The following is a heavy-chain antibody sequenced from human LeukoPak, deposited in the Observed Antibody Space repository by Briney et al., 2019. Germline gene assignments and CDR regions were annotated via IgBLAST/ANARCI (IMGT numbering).Heavy chain of an antibody. CDR3: ARVFNPPGSLLYYYYYMDV. J-gene: IGHJ6*03. CDR2: INHSGST. D-gene: IGHD1-1*01. V-gene: IGHV4-34*01. CDR1: GGSFSGYY. Sequence: PSETLSLTCAVYGGSFSGYYWSWIRQPPGKGLEWIGEINHSGSTNYNPSLKSRVTISVDTSKNQFSLKLSSVTAADTAVYYCARVFNPPGSLLYYYYYMDVWGKGTTVTISS.